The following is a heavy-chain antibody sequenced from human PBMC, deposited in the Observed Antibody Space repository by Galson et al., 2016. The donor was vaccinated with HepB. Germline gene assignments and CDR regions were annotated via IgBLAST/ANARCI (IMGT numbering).Heavy chain of an antibody. V-gene: IGHV3-30-3*01. Sequence: SLRLSCAASGFTFSTYAMHWVRQAPGKGLEWVAVISDDRSNKYYADSVKGRSTISRHNSKNTLYLQMNSLRAEDTAVYYCARDGYSYGYGGQQGMSWFDPWGQGTLVTVSS. CDR3: ARDGYSYGYGGQQGMSWFDP. D-gene: IGHD5-18*01. CDR2: ISDDRSNK. J-gene: IGHJ5*02. CDR1: GFTFSTYA.